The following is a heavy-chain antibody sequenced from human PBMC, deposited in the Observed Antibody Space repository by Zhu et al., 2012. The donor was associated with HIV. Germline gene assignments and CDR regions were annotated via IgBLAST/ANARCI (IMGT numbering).Heavy chain of an antibody. CDR2: INYSGST. V-gene: IGHV4-34*01. Sequence: QVQLQQWGAGLLKPSETLSLTCAVYGESFSGDYWSWIRQSPGKGLEWIGEINYSGSTNYNPSLKTRVTVSVDTSKNQFSLKLNSVTAADTAMYYCARGDRGSNRKNGFDIWGQGDNGHRLI. D-gene: IGHD3-16*02. CDR1: GESFSGDY. J-gene: IGHJ3*02. CDR3: ARGDRGSNRKNGFDI.